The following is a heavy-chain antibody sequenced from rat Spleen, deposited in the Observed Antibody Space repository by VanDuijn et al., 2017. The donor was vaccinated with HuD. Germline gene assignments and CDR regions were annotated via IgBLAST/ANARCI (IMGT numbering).Heavy chain of an antibody. CDR2: ISTGGGNT. J-gene: IGHJ2*01. Sequence: EVQLVESDGGLVQPGRSLKLSCTASGFTFSDYYMAWVRQAPTEGLEWVASISTGGGNTFYRDSVKGRFTISRDNAKSTLYLQMDSLRSEDTATYYCARQGNPFDYWGQGVMVTVSS. CDR1: GFTFSDYY. CDR3: ARQGNPFDY. V-gene: IGHV5-25*01. D-gene: IGHD4-5*01.